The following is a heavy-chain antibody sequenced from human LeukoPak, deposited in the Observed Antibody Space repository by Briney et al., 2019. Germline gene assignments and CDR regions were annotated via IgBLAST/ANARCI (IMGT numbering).Heavy chain of an antibody. CDR3: AAGAESGDDAFDI. CDR1: GFTFTSSA. V-gene: IGHV1-58*02. J-gene: IGHJ3*02. Sequence: GASVRVSCKASGFTFTSSAMQWVRQARGRRLEWIGWIVVGSGNTNYAQKFQERVTITRDMSTSTAYMELSSLRSEDTAVYYCAAGAESGDDAFDIWGQRTMVTVSS. D-gene: IGHD7-27*01. CDR2: IVVGSGNT.